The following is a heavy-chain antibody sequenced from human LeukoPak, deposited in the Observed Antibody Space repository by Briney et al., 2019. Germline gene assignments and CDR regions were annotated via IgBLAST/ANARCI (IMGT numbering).Heavy chain of an antibody. CDR3: AREGSSGWYEFWFDP. CDR2: IYSDGTT. J-gene: IGHJ5*02. V-gene: IGHV3-66*01. D-gene: IGHD6-19*01. Sequence: GGSLRLSCAASGLTVSSNYMSWVRQAPGKGLEWVSVIYSDGTTYYADSVKGRFIISRDNSNNTLYLQMNNVRAEDTAVYYCAREGSSGWYEFWFDPWGQGTLVTVSS. CDR1: GLTVSSNY.